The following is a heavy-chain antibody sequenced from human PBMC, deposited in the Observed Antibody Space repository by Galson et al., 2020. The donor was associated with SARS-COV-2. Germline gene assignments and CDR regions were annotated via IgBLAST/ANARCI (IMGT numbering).Heavy chain of an antibody. V-gene: IGHV1-69*13. J-gene: IGHJ5*02. CDR2: IIPIFGTA. Sequence: SVKVSCKASGGTFSSYAISWVRQAPGQGLEWMGGIIPIFGTANYAQKFQGRVTITADESTSTAYMELSSLRSEDTAVYYCARDGQYCSSTSCTRNWFDPWGQGTLVTVSS. CDR3: ARDGQYCSSTSCTRNWFDP. D-gene: IGHD2-2*01. CDR1: GGTFSSYA.